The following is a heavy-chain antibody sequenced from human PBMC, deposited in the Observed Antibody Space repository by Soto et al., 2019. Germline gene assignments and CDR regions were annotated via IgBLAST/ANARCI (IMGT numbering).Heavy chain of an antibody. CDR1: GGSISSYY. Sequence: PSETLSLTCTVSGGSISSYYWSWIRQPPGKGLEWIGYIYYSGGTNYNPSLKSRVTISVDTSKNQFSLKLSSVTAADTAVYYCASSGSYYKPIDYWGQGTLVTVSS. CDR3: ASSGSYYKPIDY. J-gene: IGHJ4*02. V-gene: IGHV4-59*01. D-gene: IGHD3-10*01. CDR2: IYYSGGT.